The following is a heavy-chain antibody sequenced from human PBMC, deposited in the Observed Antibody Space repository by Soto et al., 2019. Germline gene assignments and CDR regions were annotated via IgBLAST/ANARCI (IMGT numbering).Heavy chain of an antibody. Sequence: QITLKESGPPLVKPTQTLTLTCAFSGFSLNITGMGVGWIRQPPGKALEWLALIYWDDDRRYSPSLKSRLTISRATSKAQVVLTMTNMDPVDTATYYCAHSTIWGSYRSPFHSWGQGTLVTVSS. V-gene: IGHV2-5*02. CDR2: IYWDDDR. D-gene: IGHD3-16*02. J-gene: IGHJ4*02. CDR3: AHSTIWGSYRSPFHS. CDR1: GFSLNITGMG.